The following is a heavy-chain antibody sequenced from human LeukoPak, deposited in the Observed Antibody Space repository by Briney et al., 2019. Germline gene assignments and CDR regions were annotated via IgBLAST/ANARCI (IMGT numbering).Heavy chain of an antibody. J-gene: IGHJ4*02. V-gene: IGHV4-39*01. D-gene: IGHD3-9*01. CDR2: IYYSGST. Sequence: SETLSLTCTVSGGSISSSSYYWGWIRQPPGKGLEWIGSIYYSGSTYYNPSLKSRVTISVDTSKNQFSLKLSSVTAADTAVYYCARHDILADYYTESSGQGTPVTVSS. CDR1: GGSISSSSYY. CDR3: ARHDILADYYTES.